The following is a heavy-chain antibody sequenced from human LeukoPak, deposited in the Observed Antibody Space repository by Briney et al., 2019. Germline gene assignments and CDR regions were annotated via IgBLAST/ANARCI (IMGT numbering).Heavy chain of an antibody. CDR3: ASEGSGPMAAFDI. J-gene: IGHJ3*02. Sequence: PGGSLRLSCVASGFTVSTNYMSWVRQVPGKGLEWVSMASRGSSTYYAASVKGRFTCSSDSSKNTVYLQMDSVRSEDSGLYYCASEGSGPMAAFDIWGQGTKVSVSS. CDR2: ASRGSST. D-gene: IGHD2-15*01. CDR1: GFTVSTNY. V-gene: IGHV3-66*02.